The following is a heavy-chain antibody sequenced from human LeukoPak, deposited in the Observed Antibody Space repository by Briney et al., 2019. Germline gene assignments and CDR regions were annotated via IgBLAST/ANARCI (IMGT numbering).Heavy chain of an antibody. CDR3: ARENYMDV. CDR2: ISGSSSYI. V-gene: IGHV3-21*01. CDR1: GFTFSSYS. J-gene: IGHJ6*03. Sequence: GGSLRLSCAASGFTFSSYSMNWVRQAPGKGLEWVSSISGSSSYIYYAASLKGRFTISRDNAKNSLYLQMNSLRAEDTAVYYCARENYMDVWGKGTTVTVSS.